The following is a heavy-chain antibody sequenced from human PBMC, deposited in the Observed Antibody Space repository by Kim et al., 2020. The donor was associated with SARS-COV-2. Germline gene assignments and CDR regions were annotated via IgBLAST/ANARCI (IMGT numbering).Heavy chain of an antibody. J-gene: IGHJ3*02. D-gene: IGHD4-17*01. CDR3: ARGFDYGDYVEAFDI. Sequence: GGSLRLSCAASGFTVSSNYMSWVRQAPGKGLEWVSVIYSGGSTYYADSVKGRFTISRDNSKNTLYLQMNSLRAEDTAVYYCARGFDYGDYVEAFDIWGQGTNGHRLF. CDR1: GFTVSSNY. CDR2: IYSGGST. V-gene: IGHV3-66*01.